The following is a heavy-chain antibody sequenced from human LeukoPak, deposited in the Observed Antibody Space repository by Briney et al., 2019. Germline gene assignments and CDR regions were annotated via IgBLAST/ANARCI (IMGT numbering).Heavy chain of an antibody. Sequence: GESLQISCKGSGYSFTGYWIGWVRQMPGKGLEWMGFIYPGDSDTRYSPSFQGQVTISADKSISTAYLQWSSLKASDTAMYYCARQYQLLQSSYYFDYWGQGTLVTVSS. D-gene: IGHD2-2*01. CDR1: GYSFTGYW. J-gene: IGHJ4*02. CDR2: IYPGDSDT. V-gene: IGHV5-51*01. CDR3: ARQYQLLQSSYYFDY.